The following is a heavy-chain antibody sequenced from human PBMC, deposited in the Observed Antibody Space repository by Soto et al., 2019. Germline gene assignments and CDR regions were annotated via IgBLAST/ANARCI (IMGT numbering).Heavy chain of an antibody. CDR1: GFTFSSYG. Sequence: QVQLVESGGGVVQPGRSLRLSCAASGFTFSSYGMHWVRQAPGKGLEWVAVISYDGSNKYYADSVKGRFTISRDNSKNTRYLPMNSLRAEDTAVYYCAKDVLRFLEGLAFYGMDVWGQGTTVTVSS. D-gene: IGHD3-3*01. J-gene: IGHJ6*02. V-gene: IGHV3-30*18. CDR2: ISYDGSNK. CDR3: AKDVLRFLEGLAFYGMDV.